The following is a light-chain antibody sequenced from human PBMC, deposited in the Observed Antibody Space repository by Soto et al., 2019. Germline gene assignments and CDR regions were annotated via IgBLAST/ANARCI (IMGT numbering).Light chain of an antibody. Sequence: EIVLTHSPGTLALSPWERATLPCSASQSVSSIYLAWYQHKPGQAPRLLIYGASSRATGIPDRFRGSGSGTDFILTITRLEPEDFAVYYCQQYGSSRWTFGQGTKVDIK. J-gene: IGKJ1*01. CDR3: QQYGSSRWT. V-gene: IGKV3-20*01. CDR1: QSVSSIY. CDR2: GAS.